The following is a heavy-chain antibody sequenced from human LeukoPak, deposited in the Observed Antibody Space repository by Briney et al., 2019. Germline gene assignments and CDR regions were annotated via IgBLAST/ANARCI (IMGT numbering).Heavy chain of an antibody. CDR2: ISHSGST. CDR3: ARALHGGSYFLDY. CDR1: GGSFSGYF. J-gene: IGHJ4*02. D-gene: IGHD1-26*01. Sequence: PSETLSLTCTVYGGSFSGYFWSYIRQPPGKGLEWLGEISHSGSTNYSPSLKSRVTISVDTSKNQFSLKLSSVTAADTAVYYCARALHGGSYFLDYWGQGTLVTVSS. V-gene: IGHV4-34*01.